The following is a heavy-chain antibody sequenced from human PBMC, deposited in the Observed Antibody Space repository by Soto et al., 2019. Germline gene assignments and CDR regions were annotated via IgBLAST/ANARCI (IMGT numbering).Heavy chain of an antibody. V-gene: IGHV4-30-4*01. CDR3: ARYYYGSGSYQDY. J-gene: IGHJ4*02. CDR1: GGSISSGDYY. D-gene: IGHD3-10*01. CDR2: VYYSGST. Sequence: KTSETLSLTCTVSGGSISSGDYYWSWIRQPPGKGLEWIGYVYYSGSTYYNPSPKSRVTISVDTSNNQFSLKLTSVTAADTAVYYCARYYYGSGSYQDYWGQGTLVTVSS.